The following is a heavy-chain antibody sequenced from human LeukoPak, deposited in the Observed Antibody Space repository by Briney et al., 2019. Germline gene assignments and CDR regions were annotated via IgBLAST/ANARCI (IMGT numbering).Heavy chain of an antibody. D-gene: IGHD3-16*01. CDR2: IYDSGST. CDR1: GGSLSNHY. Sequence: SETLSLTCTVSGGSLSNHYWSWIRQPPGKGLEWIGHIYDSGSTTYNPSLKSRVTMTVDTSKNQFSLNLSSVTAADTAVYYCARGRIGGPKAPFDYWGQGTLVTVSS. CDR3: ARGRIGGPKAPFDY. V-gene: IGHV4-59*11. J-gene: IGHJ4*02.